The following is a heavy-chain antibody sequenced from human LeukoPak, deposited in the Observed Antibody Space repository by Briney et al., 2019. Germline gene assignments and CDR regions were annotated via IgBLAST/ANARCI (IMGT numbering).Heavy chain of an antibody. V-gene: IGHV4-39*07. CDR3: QLEGTTVVTPGAFDI. Sequence: PSETLSLTCTVSGGSISSSSYYWGWIRQPPGKGLEWIGSIYYSGSTNYNPSLKSRVTISVDTSKNQFSLKLSSVTAADTAVYYCQLEGTTVVTPGAFDIWGQGTMVTVSS. J-gene: IGHJ3*02. CDR1: GGSISSSSYY. D-gene: IGHD4-23*01. CDR2: IYYSGST.